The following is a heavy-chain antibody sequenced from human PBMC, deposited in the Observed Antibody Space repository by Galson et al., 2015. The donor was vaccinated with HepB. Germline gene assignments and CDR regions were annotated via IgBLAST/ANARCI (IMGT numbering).Heavy chain of an antibody. Sequence: SLRLSCAASGFTFSSYAMHWVRQAPGKGLQYVSAISSNGFGTYYADSVKGRFTISRDNSKNTLYLQMSSLRAEDTAVYYCVKDLRGVTGTTDLDYWGQGTLVTVSS. CDR1: GFTFSSYA. CDR3: VKDLRGVTGTTDLDY. CDR2: ISSNGFGT. V-gene: IGHV3-64D*06. J-gene: IGHJ4*02. D-gene: IGHD1-14*01.